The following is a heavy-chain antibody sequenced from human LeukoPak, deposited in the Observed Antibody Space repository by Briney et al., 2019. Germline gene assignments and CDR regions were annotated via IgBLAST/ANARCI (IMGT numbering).Heavy chain of an antibody. CDR1: GVTFASYD. J-gene: IGHJ4*02. CDR2: IYGDGGTT. CDR3: AQDWWGSYRS. V-gene: IGHV3-43*02. D-gene: IGHD1-26*01. Sequence: WGSLRLSCAASGVTFASYDLHWVRQAPGKGLEYVSHIYGDGGTTHYADPVKGRFSISRDNSKSSLYLQMNSLRTEDTAFYYCAQDWWGSYRSWGRGTLVTVSS.